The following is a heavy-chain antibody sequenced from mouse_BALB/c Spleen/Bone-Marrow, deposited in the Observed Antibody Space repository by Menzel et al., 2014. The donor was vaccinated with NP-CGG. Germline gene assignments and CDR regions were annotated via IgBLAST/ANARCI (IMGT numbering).Heavy chain of an antibody. Sequence: EVKVVESGGGLVKPGGSLKLSCAASGFIFSDYYMYWVRQTPEKRLEWVATISDGGSYTYYPDSVKGRFTISRDHAKNNLYLQISSLKSEDTAMYYCARGIRYYGSIYGYLDVWGAGTAVTVSS. D-gene: IGHD1-1*01. J-gene: IGHJ1*01. V-gene: IGHV5-4*02. CDR2: ISDGGSYT. CDR1: GFIFSDYY. CDR3: ARGIRYYGSIYGYLDV.